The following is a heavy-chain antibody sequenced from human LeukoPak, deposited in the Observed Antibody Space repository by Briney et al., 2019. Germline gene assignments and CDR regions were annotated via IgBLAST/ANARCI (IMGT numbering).Heavy chain of an antibody. V-gene: IGHV4-4*07. J-gene: IGHJ5*02. D-gene: IGHD6-13*01. CDR3: ARGYSSSWYFNWFDP. CDR2: ISGSGVI. CDR1: GGPITTYY. Sequence: SETLSLTCTVSGGPITTYYLSWIRQSAGMGLEWIGRISGSGVITYNPSLKSRVILSLDTSNNHFSLKLISVTAADTAVYYCARGYSSSWYFNWFDPWGQGTLVTVSS.